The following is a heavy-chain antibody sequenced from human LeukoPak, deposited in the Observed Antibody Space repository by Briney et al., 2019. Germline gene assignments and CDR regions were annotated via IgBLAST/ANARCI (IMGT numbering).Heavy chain of an antibody. CDR2: IYSGGST. Sequence: GGSLRLSCAASGFTVSSNYMSWVRQAPGKGLEWVSVIYSGGSTYYADSVKGRFTISRDNSKNTLYLQMNSLRAEDTAVFYCARGYYYGTTGHFDSWGQGTLVTVSS. V-gene: IGHV3-53*01. CDR1: GFTVSSNY. CDR3: ARGYYYGTTGHFDS. D-gene: IGHD3-22*01. J-gene: IGHJ4*02.